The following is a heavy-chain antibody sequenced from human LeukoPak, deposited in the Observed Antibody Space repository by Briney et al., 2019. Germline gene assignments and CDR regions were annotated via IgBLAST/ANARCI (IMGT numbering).Heavy chain of an antibody. D-gene: IGHD5-18*01. CDR3: AKSGGYSYGFGADYFDY. CDR1: GGTSSSYA. J-gene: IGHJ4*02. CDR2: IIPIFGTA. V-gene: IGHV1-69*05. Sequence: SVKVSCKASGGTSSSYAISWMRQAPGQGLGWMGRIIPIFGTANYAQKFQGRVTITTDESTSTAYMELSSLRSEDTAVYYCAKSGGYSYGFGADYFDYWGQGTLVTVSS.